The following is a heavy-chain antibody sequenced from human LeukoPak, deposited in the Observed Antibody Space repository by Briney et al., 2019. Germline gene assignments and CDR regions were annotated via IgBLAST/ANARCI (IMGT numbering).Heavy chain of an antibody. J-gene: IGHJ3*02. CDR3: ARVPYYYDSSRIDAFDI. CDR1: GYTFTSYG. V-gene: IGHV1-18*01. D-gene: IGHD3-22*01. CDR2: ISAYNGNT. Sequence: ASVKVSCKASGYTFTSYGISWVRQAPGQGLEWMGWISAYNGNTNYAQKLQGRVTMTTDTSTSTAYMELRSLRSDDTAVYYCARVPYYYDSSRIDAFDIWGQGTMVTVSS.